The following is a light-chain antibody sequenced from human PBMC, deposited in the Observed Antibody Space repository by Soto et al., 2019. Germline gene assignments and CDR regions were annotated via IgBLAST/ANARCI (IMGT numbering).Light chain of an antibody. J-gene: IGLJ1*01. CDR2: EVT. Sequence: QSVLTQPASVSASPGQSITISCTGTDSDVGSHNLVSWYQLHPGKAPKLMFYEVTKRPSGVTNRFSGSKSGNTASLTIAGLQAEDEADYYCCSYAVSNTYLFGNGTKVTVL. CDR3: CSYAVSNTYL. V-gene: IGLV2-23*02. CDR1: DSDVGSHNL.